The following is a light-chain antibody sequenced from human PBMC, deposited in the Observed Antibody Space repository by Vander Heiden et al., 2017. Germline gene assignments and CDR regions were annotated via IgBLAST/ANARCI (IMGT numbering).Light chain of an antibody. Sequence: EIVLTQSPATLSVSPAARATLSCRASQSVSSNLAWYQQKPGQAPRLLIYGASTRATGIPARFSGSGYGREFTLTISSLQSEDFAVYYCQQNNNWLKLTFGGGTKVEIK. J-gene: IGKJ4*01. CDR1: QSVSSN. CDR3: QQNNNWLKLT. V-gene: IGKV3-15*01. CDR2: GAS.